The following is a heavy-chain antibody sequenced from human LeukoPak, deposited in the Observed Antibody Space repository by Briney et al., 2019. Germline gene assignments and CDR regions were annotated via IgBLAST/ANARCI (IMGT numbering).Heavy chain of an antibody. CDR2: IIGDGSVT. D-gene: IGHD2-21*02. CDR1: GFSFSGSW. J-gene: IGHJ4*02. V-gene: IGHV3-74*01. CDR3: ARFVMVTAGDY. Sequence: GGSLRLSCAASGFSFSGSWMHWVRQTPGKGLVWVSRIIGDGSVTSYADSVKGRFTISRDNAKNTVYLQLNSLRDEDTAVYYCARFVMVTAGDYWGQGTLVTVSS.